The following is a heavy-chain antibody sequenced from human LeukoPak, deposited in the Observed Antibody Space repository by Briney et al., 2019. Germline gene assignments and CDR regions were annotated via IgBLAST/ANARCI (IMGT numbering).Heavy chain of an antibody. CDR3: ARAEGEWELPGFDP. CDR1: GYTFTSYA. V-gene: IGHV1-3*01. CDR2: INAGNGNT. J-gene: IGHJ5*02. D-gene: IGHD1-26*01. Sequence: GASVKVSCKASGYTFTSYAMHWVRQAPGRRLEWMGWINAGNGNTKYSQKFQGRVTITRDTSASTAYMELSSLRSEDTAVYYCARAEGEWELPGFDPWGQGTLATVSS.